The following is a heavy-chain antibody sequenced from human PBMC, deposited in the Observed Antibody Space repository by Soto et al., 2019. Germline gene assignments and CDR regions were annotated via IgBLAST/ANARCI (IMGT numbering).Heavy chain of an antibody. Sequence: QVQLVQSGAEVQKPGASVKVSCKASGYSFTTYGISWVRQAPGQGLEWMGWISDYNGNTNYEKKFQGRVTMTTDTSTRTAYMELKSLRSDDTAVYYCAREGYYSGSESYSPPRYYGMDVGGQGTTVTVS. D-gene: IGHD3-10*01. CDR3: AREGYYSGSESYSPPRYYGMDV. V-gene: IGHV1-18*01. J-gene: IGHJ6*02. CDR1: GYSFTTYG. CDR2: ISDYNGNT.